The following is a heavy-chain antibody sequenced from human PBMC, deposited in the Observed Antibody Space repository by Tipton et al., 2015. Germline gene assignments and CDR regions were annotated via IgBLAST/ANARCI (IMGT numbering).Heavy chain of an antibody. Sequence: SLRLSCEASGFSFSNYWMTWIRQAPGKGLEWVANINQNGSGTYYVDSLKGRFTISRDNAKNSLFLQMNGLRADDTAVYYCARSGGFGWDYWGQGIMVTVSS. V-gene: IGHV3-7*01. D-gene: IGHD1-14*01. CDR3: ARSGGFGWDY. CDR2: INQNGSGT. CDR1: GFSFSNYW. J-gene: IGHJ4*02.